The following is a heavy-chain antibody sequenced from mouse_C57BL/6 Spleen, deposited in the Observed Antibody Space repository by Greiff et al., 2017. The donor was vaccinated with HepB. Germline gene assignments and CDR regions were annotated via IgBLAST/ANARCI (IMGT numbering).Heavy chain of an antibody. CDR2: INPSTGGT. CDR1: GYSFTGYY. Sequence: EVKLMESGPELVKPGASVKISCKASGYSFTGYYMNWVKQSPEKSLEWIGEINPSTGGTTYNQKFKAKATLTVDKSSSTAYMQLKSLTSEDSAVYYCAREDYDVGSCFAYGGKGTLSLSLQ. D-gene: IGHD2-4*01. V-gene: IGHV1-42*01. J-gene: IGHJ3*01. CDR3: AREDYDVGSCFAY.